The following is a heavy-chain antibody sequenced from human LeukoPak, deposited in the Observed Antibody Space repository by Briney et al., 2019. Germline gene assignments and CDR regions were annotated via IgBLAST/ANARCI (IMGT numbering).Heavy chain of an antibody. Sequence: GASVKVSCKASGYTFTGYYMHWVRQAPGQGLEWXGWINPNSGGTNYAQKFQGRVTMTRDTSISTAYMELSRLRSDDTAVYYCAVMTTVVTPNFDYWGQGTLVTVSS. CDR3: AVMTTVVTPNFDY. J-gene: IGHJ4*02. CDR2: INPNSGGT. D-gene: IGHD4-23*01. V-gene: IGHV1-2*02. CDR1: GYTFTGYY.